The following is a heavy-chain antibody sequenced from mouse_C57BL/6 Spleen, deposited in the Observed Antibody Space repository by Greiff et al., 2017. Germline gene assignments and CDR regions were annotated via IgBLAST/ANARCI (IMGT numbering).Heavy chain of an antibody. CDR1: GYTFTSYC. J-gene: IGHJ3*01. CDR2: IDPSDSYT. CDR3: ARQGGSSYFAY. D-gene: IGHD1-1*01. Sequence: QVQLQQPGAELVMPGASVKLSCKASGYTFTSYCMHWVKQRPGQGLEWIGEIDPSDSYTNYNQKFKGKSTLTVDKSSSTAYMQLSSLTSEDSAVYYCARQGGSSYFAYWGQGTLVTVSA. V-gene: IGHV1-69*01.